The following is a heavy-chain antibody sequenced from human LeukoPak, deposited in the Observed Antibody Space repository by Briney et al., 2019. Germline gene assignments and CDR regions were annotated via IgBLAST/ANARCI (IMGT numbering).Heavy chain of an antibody. D-gene: IGHD4-23*01. CDR1: GFTFDDYA. CDR2: ISWDGGST. CDR3: AKADYGGNSGSYYYMDV. Sequence: PGGSLRLSGAASGFTFDDYAMHWVRHAPGKGLEWLSLISWDGGSTYYADSVKGRFTISRDNSKNSLYLQMNSLRAEDTALYYCAKADYGGNSGSYYYMDVWGKGTTVTVSS. J-gene: IGHJ6*03. V-gene: IGHV3-43D*03.